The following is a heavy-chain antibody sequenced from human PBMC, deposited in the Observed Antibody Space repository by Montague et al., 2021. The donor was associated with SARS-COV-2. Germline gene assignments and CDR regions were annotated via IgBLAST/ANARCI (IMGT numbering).Heavy chain of an antibody. Sequence: SETLSLTCTVSSDSVSSGKYFWTWLRQPPGKGLEWIGYILYTGSANYNPSLKSRVTISVDTSNNQFSLKLKSMSAADTAVYYCARVGNYLGVYWGQGILVTVSS. J-gene: IGHJ4*02. CDR2: ILYTGSA. V-gene: IGHV4-61*01. CDR1: SDSVSSGKYF. CDR3: ARVGNYLGVY. D-gene: IGHD3-10*01.